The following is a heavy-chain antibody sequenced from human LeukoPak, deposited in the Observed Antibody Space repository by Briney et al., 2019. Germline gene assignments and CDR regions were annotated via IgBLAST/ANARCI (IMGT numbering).Heavy chain of an antibody. D-gene: IGHD1-26*01. CDR3: VSGDDAFDI. Sequence: ASVKVSCKASGYTFTGYYIHWVRQAPGQGLEWMGWINPNSGDTNYAQKFQCRVTMTRDTSISTAYMELSRLRSDDTAVYYCVSGDDAFDIWGQGTMVTVSS. V-gene: IGHV1-2*02. CDR2: INPNSGDT. J-gene: IGHJ3*02. CDR1: GYTFTGYY.